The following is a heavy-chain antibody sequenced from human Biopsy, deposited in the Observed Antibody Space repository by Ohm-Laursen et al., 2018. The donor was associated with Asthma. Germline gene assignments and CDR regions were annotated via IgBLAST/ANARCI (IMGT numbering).Heavy chain of an antibody. V-gene: IGHV1-69*01. J-gene: IGHJ6*02. CDR3: ARRYSGTDRIVYYYSGMEV. D-gene: IGHD5-12*01. Sequence: SSVKVSCKVSGDSLGSFINYAISWVRQAPRQGLEWMGGLIPVLGTADYAPMFEGRVTITADESTSTAYLELTSLRFEDTAVYYCARRYSGTDRIVYYYSGMEVWGQGTTVTVSS. CDR1: GDSLGSFINYA. CDR2: LIPVLGTA.